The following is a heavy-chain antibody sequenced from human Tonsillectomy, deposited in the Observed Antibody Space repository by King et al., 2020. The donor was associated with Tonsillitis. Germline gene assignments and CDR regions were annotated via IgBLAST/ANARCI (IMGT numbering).Heavy chain of an antibody. Sequence: VQLVESGGGVVQPGRSLRLSCAASGFTFSSYAMHWVRQAPGKGLEWVAVISYDGSNKYYADSVKGRFTISRDNSKNTLYLQMNSLRAEDTAVDYCAKEYYDSSGYYIFSAFDICGQGTMVTVSS. V-gene: IGHV3-30-3*02. D-gene: IGHD3-22*01. CDR2: ISYDGSNK. J-gene: IGHJ3*02. CDR3: AKEYYDSSGYYIFSAFDI. CDR1: GFTFSSYA.